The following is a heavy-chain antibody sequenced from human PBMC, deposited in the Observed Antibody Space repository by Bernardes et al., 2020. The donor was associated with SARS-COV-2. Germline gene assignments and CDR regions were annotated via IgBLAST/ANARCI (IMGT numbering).Heavy chain of an antibody. CDR1: GYTFSDYY. J-gene: IGHJ4*02. D-gene: IGHD2-21*01. CDR3: ARTFYYDRGGDSVFDQ. CDR2: ISPKSGAT. V-gene: IGHV1-2*02. Sequence: ASVKVSCKASGYTFSDYYILWLRQAPGQGFEWMGWISPKSGATNYAQKFQGRVTMTRDTAISTEYMQLSRLTSDDTAVYYCARTFYYDRGGDSVFDQWGQGTLVSVSS.